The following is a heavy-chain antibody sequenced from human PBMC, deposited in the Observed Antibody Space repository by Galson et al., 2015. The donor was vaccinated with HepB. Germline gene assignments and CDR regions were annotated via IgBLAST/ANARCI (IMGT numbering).Heavy chain of an antibody. CDR2: ISYSGST. Sequence: ETLSLTCTVSGDSISGCFWSWIRQPPGKGLEWIAYISYSGSTNYSPSLKSRITISVDTSKNQFSLRLSSVTAADTAVHYCAGTGAKFMISSDYYYMDVWGKGTTVTVSS. J-gene: IGHJ6*03. CDR3: AGTGAKFMISSDYYYMDV. D-gene: IGHD3-22*01. V-gene: IGHV4-59*08. CDR1: GDSISGCF.